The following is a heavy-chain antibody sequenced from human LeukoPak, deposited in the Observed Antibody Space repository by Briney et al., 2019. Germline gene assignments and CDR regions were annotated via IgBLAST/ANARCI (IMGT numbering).Heavy chain of an antibody. V-gene: IGHV3-48*01. CDR3: ARESYSGSYFDY. Sequence: GGSLRLSCAASGLTVTSNHMSWVRQAPGKGLEWLSYISSDSSNLYYADSVKGRFTISRDNAKKSLYLQMNSLRAEDTAVYYCARESYSGSYFDYWGQGTLVTVSS. J-gene: IGHJ4*03. CDR1: GLTVTSNH. D-gene: IGHD1-26*01. CDR2: ISSDSSNL.